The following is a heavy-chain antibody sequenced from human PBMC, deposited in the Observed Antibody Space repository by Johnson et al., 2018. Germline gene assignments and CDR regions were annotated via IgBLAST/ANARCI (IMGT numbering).Heavy chain of an antibody. J-gene: IGHJ6*02. Sequence: QVQLVESGGGVVQPGRSLRLSCAASGFPFNAYGMHWVRQAPGKGLEWVAVISYDGTNKYYVDSVKGRFTISRDNSKNTLYLQMNSLRVEDTAVYYCAKDLNYDVWSGYYQDPYYYYGMDVWGQGTTVTVSS. CDR1: GFPFNAYG. D-gene: IGHD3-3*01. V-gene: IGHV3-30*18. CDR2: ISYDGTNK. CDR3: AKDLNYDVWSGYYQDPYYYYGMDV.